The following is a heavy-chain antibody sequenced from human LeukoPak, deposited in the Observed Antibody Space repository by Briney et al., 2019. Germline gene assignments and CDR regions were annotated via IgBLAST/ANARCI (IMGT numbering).Heavy chain of an antibody. J-gene: IGHJ4*02. V-gene: IGHV1-69*04. CDR2: IIPIFGIA. CDR1: GGTFSSYA. CDR3: ARDSELHY. D-gene: IGHD1-7*01. Sequence: SVKVSCKASGGTFSSYAISWVRQAPGQGLEWMGRIIPIFGIANYAQKFQGRVTITADKSTSTAYMELSSQRSEDTAVYYCARDSELHYWGQGTLVTVSS.